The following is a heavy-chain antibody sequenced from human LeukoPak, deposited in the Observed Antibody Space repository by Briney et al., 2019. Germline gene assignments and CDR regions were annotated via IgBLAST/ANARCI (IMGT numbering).Heavy chain of an antibody. V-gene: IGHV3-33*01. CDR1: GFTFSSYG. CDR3: ARTSVFDY. J-gene: IGHJ4*02. Sequence: GGSLRLSCAASGFTFSSYGMHWVRQAPGKGLEWVAVIWYDGSNKYYADSVKGRFTISRDNAKTSLYLQMNSLRAEDTAVYYCARTSVFDYWGQGTLVTVSS. CDR2: IWYDGSNK.